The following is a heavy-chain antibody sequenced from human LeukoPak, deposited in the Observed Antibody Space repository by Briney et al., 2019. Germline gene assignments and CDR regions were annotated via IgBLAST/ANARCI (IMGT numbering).Heavy chain of an antibody. CDR1: GFTFSTYW. Sequence: GSLRLSCATSGFTFSTYWMSWVRQAPGKGLEWVANIKRDGSEKYYVDSVKGRFTISRDNAKNSLYLQMNSLRAEDTAVYYCAREDSYLDVWGKGTTVTISS. V-gene: IGHV3-7*01. J-gene: IGHJ6*03. CDR3: AREDSYLDV. CDR2: IKRDGSEK.